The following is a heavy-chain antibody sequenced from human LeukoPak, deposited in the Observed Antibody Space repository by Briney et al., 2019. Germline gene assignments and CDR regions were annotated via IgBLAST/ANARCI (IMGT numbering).Heavy chain of an antibody. D-gene: IGHD5-12*01. J-gene: IGHJ4*02. CDR1: GGTFSSYA. CDR2: IIPIFGTA. V-gene: IGHV1-69*13. CDR3: ARDRVNSGYDSTGFDY. Sequence: SVKVSCKASGGTFSSYAISRVRQAPGQGLEWMGGIIPIFGTANYAQKFQGRVTITADESTSTAYMELSSLRSEDTAVYYCARDRVNSGYDSTGFDYWGQGTLVTVSS.